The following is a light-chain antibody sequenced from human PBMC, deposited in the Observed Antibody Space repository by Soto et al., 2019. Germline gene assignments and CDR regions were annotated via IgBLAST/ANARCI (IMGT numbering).Light chain of an antibody. CDR1: QGIRND. J-gene: IGKJ2*01. Sequence: DIQMTQSPSSLSASVGDRVTITCRASQGIRNDLGWFQQKPGKAPKRLMYAASSLQSGVPSRFSGSGYETEFTLKIRSLQPEDFATYFCQQYKTYPPTFGQGTKLEIK. CDR2: AAS. V-gene: IGKV1-17*01. CDR3: QQYKTYPPT.